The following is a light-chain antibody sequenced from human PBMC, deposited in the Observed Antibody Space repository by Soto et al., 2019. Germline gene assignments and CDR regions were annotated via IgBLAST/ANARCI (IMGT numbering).Light chain of an antibody. CDR1: QPISNW. Sequence: DIQMTQSPSSVSASVGDRVTITCRASQPISNWLAWYQQKPGKAPELLIHSASTLQSGVPSRFSGSGSGTDFTLTISSLQPEDFATYFCQQANNFPISFGQGTRLDMK. CDR3: QQANNFPIS. J-gene: IGKJ5*01. CDR2: SAS. V-gene: IGKV1-12*01.